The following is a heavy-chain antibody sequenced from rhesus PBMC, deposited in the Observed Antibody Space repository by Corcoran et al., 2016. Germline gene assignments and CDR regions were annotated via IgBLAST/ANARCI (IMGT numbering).Heavy chain of an antibody. CDR2: IYGSSGST. V-gene: IGHV4-147*01. D-gene: IGHD4-29*01. J-gene: IGHJ4*01. Sequence: QVQLQESGPGLVKPSETLSLTCAVSGYSISSNYWSWIRQPPGKGLEWIGYIYGSSGSTYYNPSIKSRVTISTDTSKIQISLNLSSVTAADTAVYFCAGARPLDYGSSYRYLDYWGQGVLVTVSS. CDR3: AGARPLDYGSSYRYLDY. CDR1: GYSISSNY.